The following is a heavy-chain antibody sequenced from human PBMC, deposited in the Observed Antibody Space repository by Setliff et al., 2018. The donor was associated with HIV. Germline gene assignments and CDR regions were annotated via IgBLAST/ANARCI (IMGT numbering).Heavy chain of an antibody. J-gene: IGHJ6*03. V-gene: IGHV4-4*08. CDR2: KHTSGST. D-gene: IGHD1-26*01. Sequence: SETLSLTCSVSGGSINSDYWNWVRQPPGKGLEWIAYKHTSGSTNYNPSLKSRVIISVDTSKNQFSLRLSSVTAADTAIYYCARGVNSGTYWGYYYYMDVWGKGTTVTVSS. CDR3: ARGVNSGTYWGYYYYMDV. CDR1: GGSINSDY.